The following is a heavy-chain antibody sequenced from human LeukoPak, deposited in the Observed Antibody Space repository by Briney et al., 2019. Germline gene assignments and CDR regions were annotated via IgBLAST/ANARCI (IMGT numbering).Heavy chain of an antibody. D-gene: IGHD4-17*01. Sequence: GGSLRLSCAASGFPFSASAMTWVRQAPGKGLEWVSHILSTGSTYYADSMRGRLTISRDNSKNTLYLLMTCLRADDTAVYYCATVKYDYGDPVGWFDPWGQGTLVTVSS. J-gene: IGHJ5*02. CDR2: ILSTGST. CDR1: GFPFSASA. CDR3: ATVKYDYGDPVGWFDP. V-gene: IGHV3-23*01.